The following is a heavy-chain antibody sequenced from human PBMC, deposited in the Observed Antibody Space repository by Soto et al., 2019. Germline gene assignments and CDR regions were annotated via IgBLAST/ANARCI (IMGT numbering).Heavy chain of an antibody. V-gene: IGHV1-24*01. CDR1: GYTLTGLS. CDR3: AKAQGPNYYYYYGMDV. CDR2: FDPEDGES. J-gene: IGHJ6*02. Sequence: ASVKVSCKVSGYTLTGLSMHWVRQAPGKGLEWMGGFDPEDGESIYAQKFQGRVTMTEDTSTDTAYMELSSLRSEDTAVYYCAKAQGPNYYYYYGMDVWGQGTTVTVSS.